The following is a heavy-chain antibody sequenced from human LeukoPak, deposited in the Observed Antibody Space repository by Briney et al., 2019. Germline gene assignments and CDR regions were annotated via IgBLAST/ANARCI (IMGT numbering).Heavy chain of an antibody. D-gene: IGHD3-3*01. V-gene: IGHV1-2*02. CDR1: GYTFTGYY. CDR3: ARNVRPYDFLYYFDY. J-gene: IGHJ4*02. CDR2: TNPNSGGT. Sequence: ASVKVSCKASGYTFTGYYMHWVRQAPGQGLEWMGWTNPNSGGTNYAQKFQGRVTMTRDTSISTAYMELSRLRSDDTAVYYCARNVRPYDFLYYFDYWGQGTLVTVSS.